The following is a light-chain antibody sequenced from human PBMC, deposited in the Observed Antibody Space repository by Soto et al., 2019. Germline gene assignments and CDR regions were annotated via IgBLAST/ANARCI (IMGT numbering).Light chain of an antibody. CDR2: GGS. J-gene: IGKJ2*01. Sequence: ELVLTQSPDTLSLSPGERATLSCRASQSVSSDYLAWYQQKPGQAPRLLIYGGSSRATGIPDRFSGSGSGTDFTLTISRLEPEDFAEYYCQRYGRSPPYTFGQGTKLQIK. CDR3: QRYGRSPPYT. CDR1: QSVSSDY. V-gene: IGKV3-20*01.